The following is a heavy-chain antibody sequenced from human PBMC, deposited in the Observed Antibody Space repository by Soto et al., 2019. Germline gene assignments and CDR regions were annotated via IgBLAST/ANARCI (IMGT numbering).Heavy chain of an antibody. CDR3: GRLEGLATISYYFDY. CDR2: IYYRGNA. J-gene: IGHJ4*02. Sequence: SETLSLTCSVSDDSINSDKYYWGWIRQPPGKGLEWIGSIYYRGNAYYNPSLQTRVTISLDKSKNQFSLKLMSVTAADTAVYYCGRLEGLATISYYFDYWGQGALVTVSS. D-gene: IGHD3-9*01. V-gene: IGHV4-39*01. CDR1: DDSINSDKYY.